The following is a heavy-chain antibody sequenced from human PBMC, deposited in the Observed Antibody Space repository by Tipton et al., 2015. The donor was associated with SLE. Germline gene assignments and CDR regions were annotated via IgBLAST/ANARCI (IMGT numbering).Heavy chain of an antibody. CDR1: GFIFNICG. CDR2: ITWSGGSI. V-gene: IGHV3-9*01. CDR3: ARASGGLIDY. Sequence: SLRLSCADSGFIFNICGMHWVRQAPGKALEWVSGITWSGGSIGYADSVKGRFTVSRDNAKNFLFLEINSLRAEDTAFYYCARASGGLIDYWGQGTLVTVSS. J-gene: IGHJ4*02. D-gene: IGHD3-16*01.